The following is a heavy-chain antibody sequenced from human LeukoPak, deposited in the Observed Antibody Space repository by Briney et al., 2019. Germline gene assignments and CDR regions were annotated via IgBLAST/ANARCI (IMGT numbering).Heavy chain of an antibody. CDR1: NYSISTDYY. CDR3: AGAYCGGDCYSGRTFDI. CDR2: MYHSGST. Sequence: SETLSLTCTVSNYSISTDYYWGWIRQPPGKGLEWIGTMYHSGSTYYNPSLKSRVTISVDKSKNQFSLKLSSVTAADTAVYYCAGAYCGGDCYSGRTFDIWGQGTMVTVSS. J-gene: IGHJ3*02. V-gene: IGHV4-38-2*02. D-gene: IGHD2-21*02.